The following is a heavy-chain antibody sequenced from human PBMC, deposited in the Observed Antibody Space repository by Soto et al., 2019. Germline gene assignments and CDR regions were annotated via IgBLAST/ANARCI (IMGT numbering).Heavy chain of an antibody. CDR1: GGSFSDTY. V-gene: IGHV4-34*01. J-gene: IGHJ4*02. CDR3: ARSEATVLDY. CDR2: THHNTST. Sequence: SETLSLTCAVYGGSFSDTYWNWFRQPPGKGLEWIGETHHNTSTIYNPSLKSRVTISVDTSKNHFSLKLSSVTAADTAVYYCARSEATVLDYWGQGTLVTVSS. D-gene: IGHD4-17*01.